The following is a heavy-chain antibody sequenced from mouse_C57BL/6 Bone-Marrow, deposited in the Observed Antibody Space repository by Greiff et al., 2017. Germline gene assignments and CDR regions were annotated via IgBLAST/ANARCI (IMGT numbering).Heavy chain of an antibody. V-gene: IGHV1-72*01. Sequence: VQLQQPGAELVKPGASVKLSCKASGYTFTSYWMHWVKQRPGRGLEWIGRIDPNRGGTKYNEKFKSKATLTVDKPSSTAYMQLSSLTSEDSAVYYGARRRITTVVATDYAMDYWGKGTSVTVSS. D-gene: IGHD1-1*01. J-gene: IGHJ4*01. CDR3: ARRRITTVVATDYAMDY. CDR1: GYTFTSYW. CDR2: IDPNRGGT.